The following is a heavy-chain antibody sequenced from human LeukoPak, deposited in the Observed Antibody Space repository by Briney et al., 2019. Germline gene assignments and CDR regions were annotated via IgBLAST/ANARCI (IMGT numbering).Heavy chain of an antibody. CDR1: GFTSSSYW. D-gene: IGHD3-3*01. CDR3: ARGRERYYDFWSGYFQH. J-gene: IGHJ1*01. V-gene: IGHV3-7*01. CDR2: IKQDGSEK. Sequence: GGSLRLSCAASGFTSSSYWMNWVRQAPGKGLEWVANIKQDGSEKYYVDSVKGRFTISRDNAKNSLYLQMNSLRAEDTAVYYCARGRERYYDFWSGYFQHWGQGTLVTVSS.